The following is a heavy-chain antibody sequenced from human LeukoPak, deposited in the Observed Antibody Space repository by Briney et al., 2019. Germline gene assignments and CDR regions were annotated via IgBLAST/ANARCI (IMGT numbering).Heavy chain of an antibody. D-gene: IGHD2-2*01. Sequence: ASVKVSCKASGYTFTGYYMHWVRQARGQGLEWMGWINPNSGGTNYAQKFQGRVTMTRDTSISTAYMELSRLRSDDTAVYYCARDHAVVVPAAPDYWGQGTLVTVSS. CDR3: ARDHAVVVPAAPDY. V-gene: IGHV1-2*02. J-gene: IGHJ4*02. CDR1: GYTFTGYY. CDR2: INPNSGGT.